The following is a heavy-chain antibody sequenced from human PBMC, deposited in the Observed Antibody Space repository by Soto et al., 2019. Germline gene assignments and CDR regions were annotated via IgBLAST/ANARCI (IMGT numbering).Heavy chain of an antibody. CDR1: GYSFTSYW. J-gene: IGHJ5*02. CDR3: AITTQYCSSTSCYTGGFDP. CDR2: IYPGHSDT. D-gene: IGHD2-2*02. V-gene: IGHV5-51*01. Sequence: GESLKISCKGSGYSFTSYWIGWVRQMPGKGLEWMGIIYPGHSDTRYSPSFQGQVTISADKSISTAYLQWHSLKASDTAMYYWAITTQYCSSTSCYTGGFDPWGQGTLVTVSS.